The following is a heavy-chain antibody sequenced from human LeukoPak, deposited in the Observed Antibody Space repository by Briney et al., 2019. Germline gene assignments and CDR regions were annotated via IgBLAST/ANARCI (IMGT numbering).Heavy chain of an antibody. D-gene: IGHD6-19*01. CDR3: ARVLFYSSGNKSNRVDY. CDR1: GGTFSSYS. Sequence: SVKVSCKASGGTFSSYSISWVRQAPGQGLEWMGGIVPIFGTADYAQKFQGRVTITADESTSTAYMELSSLRSEDTAVYYCARVLFYSSGNKSNRVDYWGQGTLVTVSS. V-gene: IGHV1-69*13. CDR2: IVPIFGTA. J-gene: IGHJ4*02.